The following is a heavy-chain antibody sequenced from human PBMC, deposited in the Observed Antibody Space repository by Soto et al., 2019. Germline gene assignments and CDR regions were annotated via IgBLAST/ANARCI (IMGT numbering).Heavy chain of an antibody. V-gene: IGHV1-69*08. CDR3: AREGGTMIVVGNVGFDY. D-gene: IGHD3-22*01. J-gene: IGHJ4*02. CDR1: GGTFSSYT. Sequence: QVQLVQSGAEVKKPGSSVKVSCKASGGTFSSYTISWVRQAPGQGLEWMGRIIPILGIANYAQKFQGRVTITADKSTSTAYMELSSLRSEDTAVYYCAREGGTMIVVGNVGFDYWGQGTLVTVSS. CDR2: IIPILGIA.